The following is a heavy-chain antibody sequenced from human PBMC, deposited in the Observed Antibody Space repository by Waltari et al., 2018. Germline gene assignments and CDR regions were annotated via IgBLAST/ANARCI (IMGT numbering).Heavy chain of an antibody. J-gene: IGHJ3*01. Sequence: QVQLAQSGAEVKKPGASVRLSCKASGYRFIDYYIHWVRQAPGQGPEWMGWINPRRGGKDSAQTFQGRVTMNMDTSITTVYMERSGLRSDDSAVYYCALSGYCRGHTCEHDAFDLWGQGTLVFVSS. CDR2: INPRRGGK. CDR1: GYRFIDYY. D-gene: IGHD2-15*01. CDR3: ALSGYCRGHTCEHDAFDL. V-gene: IGHV1-2*02.